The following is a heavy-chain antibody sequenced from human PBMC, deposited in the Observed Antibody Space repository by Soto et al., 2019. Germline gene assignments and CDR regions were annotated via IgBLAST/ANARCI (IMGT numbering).Heavy chain of an antibody. Sequence: QVQLQESGPGLVKPSQTLSLTCTVSGGSISSGGYYWSWIRQHPGKGLEWIGYIYYSGSTYYNPSLKSRVTISVDSSKNQFSLMLSSVTAADTAVYYCACPGIAAAGAGEFDAFDIWGQGTMVTVSS. CDR2: IYYSGST. D-gene: IGHD6-13*01. V-gene: IGHV4-31*03. CDR3: ACPGIAAAGAGEFDAFDI. J-gene: IGHJ3*02. CDR1: GGSISSGGYY.